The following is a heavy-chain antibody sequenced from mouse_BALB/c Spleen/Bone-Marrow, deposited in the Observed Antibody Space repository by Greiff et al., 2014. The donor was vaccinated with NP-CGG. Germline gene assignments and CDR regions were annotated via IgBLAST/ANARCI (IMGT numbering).Heavy chain of an antibody. D-gene: IGHD2-1*01. J-gene: IGHJ3*01. CDR2: IYPYNGGT. V-gene: IGHV1S29*02. CDR3: SSPYGNYGAWFAY. CDR1: GYTFTDHN. Sequence: VQLQQSGPELVKPGASVKISCKASGYTFTDHNMHWVKQSHGKSLEWIGYIYPYNGGTAYNQKFKSKATLTVDNSSSTAYMERRSLTAEDSAVYYCSSPYGNYGAWFAYWGQGTLVTVSA.